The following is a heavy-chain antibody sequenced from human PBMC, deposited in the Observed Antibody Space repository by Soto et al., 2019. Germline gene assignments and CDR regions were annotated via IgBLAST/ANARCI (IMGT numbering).Heavy chain of an antibody. Sequence: GGSLRLSCAASGFTFSSYEMNWVRQAPGKGLEWVSYISSSGSTIYYADSVKGRFTISRDNAKNSLYLQMNSLRAEDTAVYYCARWESSSSSGEDHYYGMDVWGQGTTVTVSS. CDR3: ARWESSSSSGEDHYYGMDV. V-gene: IGHV3-48*03. CDR2: ISSSGSTI. J-gene: IGHJ6*02. CDR1: GFTFSSYE. D-gene: IGHD6-6*01.